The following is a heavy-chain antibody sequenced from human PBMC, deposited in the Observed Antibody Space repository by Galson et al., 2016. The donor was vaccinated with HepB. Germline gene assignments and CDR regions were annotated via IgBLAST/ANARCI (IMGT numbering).Heavy chain of an antibody. CDR1: GFSFSDYA. CDR2: IGSDGDNK. J-gene: IGHJ4*02. D-gene: IGHD2/OR15-2a*01. V-gene: IGHV3-23*01. Sequence: SLRLSCAVSGFSFSDYAMSWVRQGPGKRLEWVSTIGSDGDNKHYQDSVKGRFTVSRDNSKNTLDLQMNSLRAEDTAVYCCTNDVGLVMFGLWGRGTLVTVSS. CDR3: TNDVGLVMFGL.